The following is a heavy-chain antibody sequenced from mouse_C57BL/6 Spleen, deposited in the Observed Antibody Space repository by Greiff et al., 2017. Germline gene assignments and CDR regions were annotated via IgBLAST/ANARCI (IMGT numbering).Heavy chain of an antibody. CDR3: ARIYDGYWAY. CDR1: GYTFTSYW. CDR2: IDPSDSYT. Sequence: VQLQQPGAELVMPGASVKLSCKASGYTFTSYWMHWVKQRPGQGLEWIGEIDPSDSYTNYNQKFKGKSTLTVDKSSSTAYMQLSSLTSEDSAVYYCARIYDGYWAYWCQGTLVTVSA. J-gene: IGHJ3*01. V-gene: IGHV1-69*01. D-gene: IGHD2-3*01.